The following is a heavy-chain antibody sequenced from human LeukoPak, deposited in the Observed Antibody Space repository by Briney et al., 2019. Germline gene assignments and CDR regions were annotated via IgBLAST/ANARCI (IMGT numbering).Heavy chain of an antibody. CDR3: AREIVVVTGPFDY. Sequence: PGGSLRLSCAASGFTFDDYAMHWVRQAPGKGLEWVSGISWNSGSIGYADSVKGRFTISRDNAKNSLYLQMNSLRAEDTALYYCAREIVVVTGPFDYWGQGTLVTVSS. CDR1: GFTFDDYA. CDR2: ISWNSGSI. D-gene: IGHD2-21*02. J-gene: IGHJ4*02. V-gene: IGHV3-9*01.